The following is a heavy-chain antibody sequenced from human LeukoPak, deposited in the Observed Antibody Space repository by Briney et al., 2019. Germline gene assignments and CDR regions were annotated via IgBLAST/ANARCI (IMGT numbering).Heavy chain of an antibody. CDR2: ITGSGDST. CDR3: AKDLLTAITARPHH. Sequence: PGGSLRLSCAASGFTFSTFAMSWVRQAPGKGLEWVSAITGSGDSTSCADSVKGRFTISRDNSKNTLYLQMKSLRAEDTAVYYCAKDLLTAITARPHHWGQGTLVTVSS. J-gene: IGHJ5*02. D-gene: IGHD1-7*01. V-gene: IGHV3-23*01. CDR1: GFTFSTFA.